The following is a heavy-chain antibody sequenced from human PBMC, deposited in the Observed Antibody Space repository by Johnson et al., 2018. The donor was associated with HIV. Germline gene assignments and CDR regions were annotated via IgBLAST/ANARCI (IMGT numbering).Heavy chain of an antibody. J-gene: IGHJ3*02. CDR3: TSKKSIGYCSGGSCYSPPFDI. D-gene: IGHD2-15*01. CDR2: IRRKANSYAT. CDR1: GFTFSGSA. V-gene: IGHV3-73*02. Sequence: VQLVESGGGLVQPGGSLTLSCAASGFTFSGSAMHWVRQASGKGLEWVGRIRRKANSYATAYAASVKGRLTISRDDSKNTAYLQMNSLKTEDTAVYYCTSKKSIGYCSGGSCYSPPFDIWGQGTMVTVSS.